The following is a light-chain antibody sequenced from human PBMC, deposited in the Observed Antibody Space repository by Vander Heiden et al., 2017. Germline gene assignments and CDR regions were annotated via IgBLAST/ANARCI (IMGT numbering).Light chain of an antibody. CDR3: TSRDSSGNHL. Sequence: SELTQDPAVSVALGESVRITWQGDSLRSYYARWYQKKPRQAPVLVIYGTNNQPAGSPDRCYGSSSGTTASLTITGAQAEDEADYYCTSRDSSGNHLFGGGTKLTVL. J-gene: IGLJ2*01. V-gene: IGLV3-19*01. CDR2: GTN. CDR1: SLRSYY.